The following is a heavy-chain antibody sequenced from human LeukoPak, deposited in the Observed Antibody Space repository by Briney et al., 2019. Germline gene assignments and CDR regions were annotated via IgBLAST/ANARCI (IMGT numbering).Heavy chain of an antibody. V-gene: IGHV3-23*01. Sequence: GGSLRLSCVASGITFSSYDMSWVRQAPGKGLEWISAISDRGKTDYADSVKGRFTISRDNSKNTLYLQLSSLRADDTAIYYCAKLPTIFGVADSFDIWGQGTLVTVSS. CDR1: GITFSSYD. J-gene: IGHJ3*02. CDR2: ISDRGKT. CDR3: AKLPTIFGVADSFDI. D-gene: IGHD3-3*01.